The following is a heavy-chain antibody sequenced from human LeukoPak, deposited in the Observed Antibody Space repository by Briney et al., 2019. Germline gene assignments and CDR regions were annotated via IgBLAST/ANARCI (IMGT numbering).Heavy chain of an antibody. Sequence: GGSLRLSCAASGFTFSTYSMSWVRQAPGKGLEWVSTISGSGGNTYYADSVKGRFTISRDTSKNTLYLQMNSPRAEDTAVYYCAKDMYYDSSGPVFDYWGQGTLVTVSS. V-gene: IGHV3-23*01. D-gene: IGHD3-22*01. CDR3: AKDMYYDSSGPVFDY. J-gene: IGHJ4*02. CDR2: ISGSGGNT. CDR1: GFTFSTYS.